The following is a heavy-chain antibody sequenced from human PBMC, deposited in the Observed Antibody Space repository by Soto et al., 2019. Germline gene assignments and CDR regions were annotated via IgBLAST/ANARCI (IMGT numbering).Heavy chain of an antibody. J-gene: IGHJ5*02. V-gene: IGHV3-48*02. Sequence: GGSLRLSCAASGFTFSSYAMNWVRQAPGKGLEWVSYIVNSGSTIYYADSVKGRFTVSRDNAENSLYLQMNSLRDEDTAVYYCARCLRTSTVGSWFDPWGQGTLVTVSS. CDR2: IVNSGSTI. CDR3: ARCLRTSTVGSWFDP. D-gene: IGHD4-17*01. CDR1: GFTFSSYA.